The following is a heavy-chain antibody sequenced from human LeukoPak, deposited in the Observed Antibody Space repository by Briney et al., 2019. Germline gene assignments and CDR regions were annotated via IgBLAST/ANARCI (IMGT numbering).Heavy chain of an antibody. D-gene: IGHD2-21*02. CDR3: ARVGIVVVTAIADFDY. CDR1: GFTFSSYW. CDR2: ISYDGSNK. Sequence: QAGGSLRLSCAASGFTFSSYWMHWVRQAPGKGLEWVAVISYDGSNKYYADSVKGRFTISRDNSKNTLYLQMNSLRAEDTAVYYCARVGIVVVTAIADFDYWGQGTLVTVSS. V-gene: IGHV3-30*03. J-gene: IGHJ4*02.